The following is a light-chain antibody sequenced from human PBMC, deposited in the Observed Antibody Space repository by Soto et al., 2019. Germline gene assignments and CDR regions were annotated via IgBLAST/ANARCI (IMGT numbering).Light chain of an antibody. J-gene: IGKJ5*01. CDR2: KVS. CDR3: RQGTHWPIN. CDR1: QSLVHSDGIAY. V-gene: IGKV2-30*02. Sequence: VASRTPRSQPVTLGQPASISCRSNQSLVHSDGIAYFSWFQQRPGRSPRRLIYKVSNRDSGVPARFSGSGSGTGFALKISGVEAEDVGVYYCRQGTHWPINFGQGTRLEIK.